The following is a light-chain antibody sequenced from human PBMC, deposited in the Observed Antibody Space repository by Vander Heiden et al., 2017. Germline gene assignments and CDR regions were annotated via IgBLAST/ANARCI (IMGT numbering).Light chain of an antibody. CDR2: EVN. V-gene: IGLV2-8*01. CDR1: SRDVGSYNY. Sequence: QSALTQPPSASGFPGPSVTISCTGTSRDVGSYNYVSWYQQHPGKAPKLMIYEVNKRPSGVPDRFSGSKSGNTASLTVSGLQAEDEADYYCSSYAGSNPVVFGGGTKLTVL. J-gene: IGLJ2*01. CDR3: SSYAGSNPVV.